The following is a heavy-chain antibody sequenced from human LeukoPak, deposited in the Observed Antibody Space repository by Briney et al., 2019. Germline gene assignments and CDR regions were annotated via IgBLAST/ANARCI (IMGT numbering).Heavy chain of an antibody. CDR1: GYTFNSAG. D-gene: IGHD1-26*01. CDR2: INAYNDNT. J-gene: IGHJ6*03. V-gene: IGHV1-18*01. CDR3: ARTTNSYYYYYYIDV. Sequence: GASVKVSCKPSGYTFNSAGISWVRQAPGQGLEWMGWINAYNDNTKYAEKLQGRVTMTTDTSTSTAYMELRSLRSDDTAVYYCARTTNSYYYYYYIDVWGKGTTVTVSS.